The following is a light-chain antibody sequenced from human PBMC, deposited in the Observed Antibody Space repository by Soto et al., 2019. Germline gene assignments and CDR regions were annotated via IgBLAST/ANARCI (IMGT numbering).Light chain of an antibody. J-gene: IGKJ5*01. V-gene: IGKV3-20*01. CDR3: QHYGSSPPIT. CDR2: GAS. Sequence: EIVMTQSPATLSVSPGERATLSCRASQSVRSTSLAWYQQKPGQAPRLLMYGASSRATGIPDKFSGGGSGTDFTLTISRLEPEDFAVYYCQHYGSSPPITFGQGTRLEIK. CDR1: QSVRSTS.